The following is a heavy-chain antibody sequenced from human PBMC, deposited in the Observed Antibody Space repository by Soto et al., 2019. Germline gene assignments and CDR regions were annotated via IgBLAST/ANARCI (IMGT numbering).Heavy chain of an antibody. CDR3: ARGLDCSGDNCYTYYFDY. D-gene: IGHD2-15*01. V-gene: IGHV3-48*02. CDR1: GFTFSSYY. CDR2: ISSGSGAK. J-gene: IGHJ4*02. Sequence: EVHLVESGGGLVQPGGSLRLSCAASGFTFSSYYMNWVRQAPGKGLEWVSYISSGSGAKHYADSVKGRFTISRDNARNSLYLQMNSLRDEDTAVYYCARGLDCSGDNCYTYYFDYWGQGTLVTVPS.